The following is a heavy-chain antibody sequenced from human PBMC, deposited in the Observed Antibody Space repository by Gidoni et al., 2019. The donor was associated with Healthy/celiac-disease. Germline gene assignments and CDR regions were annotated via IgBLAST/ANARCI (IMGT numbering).Heavy chain of an antibody. Sequence: QVQLVQSGAEVKKPGASVKVSCKASGYTFTSYYMHWVRQAPGQGLEWMGIINPSCGSTSYAQKFQGRVTMTRDTSTSTVYMELSSLRSEDTAVYYCARGVGSYYYDSSGYYYFDYWGQGTLVTVSS. CDR1: GYTFTSYY. V-gene: IGHV1-46*01. J-gene: IGHJ4*02. D-gene: IGHD3-22*01. CDR2: INPSCGST. CDR3: ARGVGSYYYDSSGYYYFDY.